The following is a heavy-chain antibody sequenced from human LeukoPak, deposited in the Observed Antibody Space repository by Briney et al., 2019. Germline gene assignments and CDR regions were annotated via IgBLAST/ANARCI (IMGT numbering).Heavy chain of an antibody. CDR2: INPNSGGT. D-gene: IGHD5-18*01. CDR1: GYTFTAYY. V-gene: IGHV1-2*02. Sequence: ASVKVSCKASGYTFTAYYLHWVRQAPGQGLEWMGWINPNSGGTNYAQKFQGRVTMTRDTSITTAYMELSRLRSDDTAVYYCARTPGWIQIWSREFDYWGQGTLVTVSS. J-gene: IGHJ4*02. CDR3: ARTPGWIQIWSREFDY.